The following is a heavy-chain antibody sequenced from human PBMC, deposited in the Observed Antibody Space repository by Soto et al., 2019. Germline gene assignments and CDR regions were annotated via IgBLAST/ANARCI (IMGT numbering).Heavy chain of an antibody. Sequence: RASVKVSCKASGGTFSSYAISWVRQAPGQGLEWMGGIIPIFGTANYAQKFQGRVTITADESTSTAYMELSSLRSEDTAVYYCAREGAAGTPNWFDPWGQGTLVTVSS. V-gene: IGHV1-69*13. CDR2: IIPIFGTA. D-gene: IGHD6-13*01. J-gene: IGHJ5*02. CDR1: GGTFSSYA. CDR3: AREGAAGTPNWFDP.